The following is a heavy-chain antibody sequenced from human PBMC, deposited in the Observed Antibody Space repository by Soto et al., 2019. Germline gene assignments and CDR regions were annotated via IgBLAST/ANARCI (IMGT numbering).Heavy chain of an antibody. CDR1: GFTFSSYE. CDR2: ISSSGSTI. J-gene: IGHJ5*02. D-gene: IGHD6-6*01. V-gene: IGHV3-48*03. Sequence: PGGSLRLSCAASGFTFSSYEMNWFRQAPGKGLEWVSYISSSGSTIYYADSVKGRFTISRDNAKNSLYLQMNSLRAEDTAVYYCARDGTRRISSFVSWGQGTLVTVSS. CDR3: ARDGTRRISSFVS.